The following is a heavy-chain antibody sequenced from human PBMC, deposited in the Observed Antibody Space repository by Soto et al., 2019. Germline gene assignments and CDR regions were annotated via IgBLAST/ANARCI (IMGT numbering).Heavy chain of an antibody. Sequence: EVQLLESGGGLAQLGGSVRLSCAASGFTFNSSAISGYGLSWVRQAPGMGLEWVPTLSSSGAYTYHADSVKGRFTISRDSSKSTVYLQMNGLRAEDAAVYYCAKSHGRYLQSAFDVWGQGTTVTVSS. CDR2: LSSSGAYT. D-gene: IGHD1-1*01. J-gene: IGHJ6*02. CDR3: AKSHGRYLQSAFDV. V-gene: IGHV3-23*01. CDR1: GFTFNSSA.